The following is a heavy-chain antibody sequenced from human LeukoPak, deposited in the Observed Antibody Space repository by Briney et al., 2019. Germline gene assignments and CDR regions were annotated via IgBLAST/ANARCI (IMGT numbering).Heavy chain of an antibody. CDR1: GFTFDDYA. J-gene: IGHJ3*02. V-gene: IGHV3-9*01. Sequence: GGSLRLSCATSGFTFDDYAMHWVRQAPGKGLEWVSGISWNSGSIGYADSVKGRFTISRDNAKNSLYLQMNSLRAEDTALYYCAKDIYPVVYATFGAFDIWGQGTMVTVSS. CDR3: AKDIYPVVYATFGAFDI. D-gene: IGHD2-8*02. CDR2: ISWNSGSI.